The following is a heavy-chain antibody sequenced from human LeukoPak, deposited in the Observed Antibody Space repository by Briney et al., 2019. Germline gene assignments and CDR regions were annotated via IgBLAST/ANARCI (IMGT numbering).Heavy chain of an antibody. CDR1: GGSISSNSYY. CDR3: ARQPSGSLGDY. J-gene: IGHJ4*02. V-gene: IGHV4-39*01. Sequence: PSETLSLTCAVSGGSISSNSYYWVWVRQPPGKGLEWIGYIDNSGSTNYNPSLKSRVAMSVDTSKNQFSLKLSSVTAADTAVYYCARQPSGSLGDYWGQGTLVIVSS. CDR2: IDNSGST. D-gene: IGHD1-26*01.